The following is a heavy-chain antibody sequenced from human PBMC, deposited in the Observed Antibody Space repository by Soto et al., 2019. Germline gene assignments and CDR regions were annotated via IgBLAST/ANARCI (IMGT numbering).Heavy chain of an antibody. J-gene: IGHJ6*02. D-gene: IGHD2-15*01. Sequence: EVQLVESGGGLVKPGGSLRLSCAASGFTFTNAWMNWVRQAPGKGLEWIGRIKSKVDGGTTEYAAPVKVRFNISRDDSKKTLYLQMKSLKTEDTAVYFCSTDLVVTHNHQYFGIDVWGQGTTVTVSS. CDR2: IKSKVDGGTT. CDR1: GFTFTNAW. V-gene: IGHV3-15*01. CDR3: STDLVVTHNHQYFGIDV.